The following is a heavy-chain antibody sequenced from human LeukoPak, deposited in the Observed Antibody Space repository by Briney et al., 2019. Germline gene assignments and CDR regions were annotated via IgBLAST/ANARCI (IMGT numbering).Heavy chain of an antibody. V-gene: IGHV1-69*05. CDR1: GGTISSYA. CDR2: SIPICGTA. J-gene: IGHJ6*03. D-gene: IGHD6-19*01. CDR3: AREAAGGGWSYYYYYMDV. Sequence: SVKVSCNASGGTISSYAIIWVRQPPGQGLEWMGRSIPICGTANNAEEIQGRVTIPTDESTSTDYMELSSLRSEDTAVYYCAREAAGGGWSYYYYYMDVWGKGTTVTVSS.